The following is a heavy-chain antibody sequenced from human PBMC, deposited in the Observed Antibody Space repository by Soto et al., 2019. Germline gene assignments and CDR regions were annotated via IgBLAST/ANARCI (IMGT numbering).Heavy chain of an antibody. D-gene: IGHD2-2*01. CDR2: ISSSGSTI. J-gene: IGHJ6*02. CDR3: AREARGHTNIIVVVQAEAGMDV. CDR1: GFTFSSYE. V-gene: IGHV3-48*03. Sequence: GGSLRLSCAASGFTFSSYEMNWVRQAPGKGLEWVSYISSSGSTIYYADSVKGRFTISRDNAKNSLYLQMNSLRAEDTAVYYCAREARGHTNIIVVVQAEAGMDVWGQGTTVTVSS.